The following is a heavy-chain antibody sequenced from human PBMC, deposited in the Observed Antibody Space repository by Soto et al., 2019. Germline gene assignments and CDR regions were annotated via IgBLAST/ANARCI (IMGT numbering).Heavy chain of an antibody. CDR1: GFTFSMYW. CDR2: INDDGSST. J-gene: IGHJ4*02. Sequence: PGGSLRLSCAASGFTFSMYWMHWVRQVPGKGPEWVSRINDDGSSTNYADSVKGRFTISRDNAKNTLYLQMNDLRAEDTAVYYCTRGPRSTSTGTGAFWGQGXLVTVYS. V-gene: IGHV3-74*01. CDR3: TRGPRSTSTGTGAF. D-gene: IGHD1-1*01.